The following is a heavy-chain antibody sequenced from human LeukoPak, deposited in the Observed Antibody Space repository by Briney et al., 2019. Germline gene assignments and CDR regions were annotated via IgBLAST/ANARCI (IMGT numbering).Heavy chain of an antibody. J-gene: IGHJ4*02. D-gene: IGHD3-22*01. CDR3: ARDVGSSGYTDY. V-gene: IGHV4-34*01. CDR1: GGSFSGYY. Sequence: PSETLSLTCAVYGGSFSGYYWSWIRQPPGKGLEWIGEINHSGSTNYNPSLKSRVTISVDTSKNQFSLKLSSVTAADTAVYYCARDVGSSGYTDYWGQGTLVTVSS. CDR2: INHSGST.